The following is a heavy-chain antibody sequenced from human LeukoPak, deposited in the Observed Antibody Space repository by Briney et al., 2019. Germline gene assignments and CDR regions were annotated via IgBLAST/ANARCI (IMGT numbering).Heavy chain of an antibody. D-gene: IGHD3-9*01. J-gene: IGHJ5*02. CDR1: GGSISSSSYY. Sequence: SETLSLTCTVSGGSISSSSYYWGWIRQPPGKGLEWIGYIYYSGSTNYNPSLKSRVTISVDTSKNQFSLKLSSVTAADTAVYYCARAQYYDILTGYSYWFDPWGQGTLVTVSS. V-gene: IGHV4-61*05. CDR2: IYYSGST. CDR3: ARAQYYDILTGYSYWFDP.